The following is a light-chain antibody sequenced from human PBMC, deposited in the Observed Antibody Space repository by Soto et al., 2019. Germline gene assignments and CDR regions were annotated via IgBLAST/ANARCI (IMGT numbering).Light chain of an antibody. CDR1: QSISSQ. Sequence: EIRLTQSPATLSVSPGERATLSCRASQSISSQLAWYQQKPGQAPKLLIHDASNRATGIPSRFSGSGSSTAFSLTISSIEPEDFAVYFCQQRSNWPLTFGGGTKVEI. J-gene: IGKJ4*01. V-gene: IGKV3-11*01. CDR2: DAS. CDR3: QQRSNWPLT.